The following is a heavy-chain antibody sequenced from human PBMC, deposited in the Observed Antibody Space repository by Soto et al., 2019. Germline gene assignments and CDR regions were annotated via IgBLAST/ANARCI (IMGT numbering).Heavy chain of an antibody. Sequence: RESLSLSYAAPGFLFLSYAMSWVRQAPGTGQEWVSAISGSGGSTYYADSVKGRFTISRDNSKNTLYLQMNSLRAEDTAVYYCAKDLLRSRCWYAPVLSTSDPWGQGIWVSV. D-gene: IGHD6-13*01. CDR2: ISGSGGST. CDR3: AKDLLRSRCWYAPVLSTSDP. J-gene: IGHJ5*02. V-gene: IGHV3-23*01. CDR1: GFLFLSYA.